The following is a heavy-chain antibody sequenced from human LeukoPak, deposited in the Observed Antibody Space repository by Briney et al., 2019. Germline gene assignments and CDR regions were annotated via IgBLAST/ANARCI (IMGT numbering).Heavy chain of an antibody. V-gene: IGHV4-59*01. CDR2: IYYSGST. Sequence: SETLSLTCTVSGGSISSYYWSWIRQPPGKGLEWIGYIYYSGSTNYNPSLKSRVTISVDTSKNQFSLKLSSVTAADTAVYYCATERSSYSSGWYLLWGQGTLVTVSS. CDR3: ATERSSYSSGWYLL. D-gene: IGHD6-19*01. J-gene: IGHJ4*02. CDR1: GGSISSYY.